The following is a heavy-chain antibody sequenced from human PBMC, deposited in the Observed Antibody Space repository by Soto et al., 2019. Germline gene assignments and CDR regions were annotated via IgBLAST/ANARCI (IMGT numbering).Heavy chain of an antibody. D-gene: IGHD2-21*02. CDR3: ARYLDPWYGGNSLSLDY. CDR2: IIPMFGTT. Sequence: QVQLVQSGAEVKKPGSSVKVSCKASGGTFSTYGINWVRQAPGQGLEWMGGIIPMFGTTNYAQKFQGRVTITADESTSTAYMELSSLRYEDTAVYYCARYLDPWYGGNSLSLDYWGQGTLVTVSS. CDR1: GGTFSTYG. V-gene: IGHV1-69*12. J-gene: IGHJ4*02.